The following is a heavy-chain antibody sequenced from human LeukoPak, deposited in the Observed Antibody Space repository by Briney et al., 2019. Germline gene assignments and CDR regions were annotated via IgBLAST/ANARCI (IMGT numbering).Heavy chain of an antibody. D-gene: IGHD1-26*01. J-gene: IGHJ4*02. Sequence: GGSLRLSCAASGFTFSGYWMHWVRHAPGKGLVWVSRIYTDGSRTNYADSVWGRFTISRDNAKNTLYLQLDSLRAEDTAVYYCARGDHVGYFLDYWGQGTLVTVSS. CDR3: ARGDHVGYFLDY. CDR2: IYTDGSRT. CDR1: GFTFSGYW. V-gene: IGHV3-74*01.